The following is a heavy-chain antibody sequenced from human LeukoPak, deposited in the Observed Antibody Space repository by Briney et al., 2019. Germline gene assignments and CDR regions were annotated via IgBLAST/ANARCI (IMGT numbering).Heavy chain of an antibody. J-gene: IGHJ4*02. V-gene: IGHV4-34*01. CDR3: ARGDSRFDY. Sequence: SETLSLTCAVSRGSLSIYNWSWIRKPPGKGLEWIGEIDHSGSTNCNPYLKSRVTISVDTAKNQYSLKLNSVTAANTAVYYCARGDSRFDYWGQGALVTVSS. CDR1: RGSLSIYN. CDR2: IDHSGST. D-gene: IGHD2-21*02.